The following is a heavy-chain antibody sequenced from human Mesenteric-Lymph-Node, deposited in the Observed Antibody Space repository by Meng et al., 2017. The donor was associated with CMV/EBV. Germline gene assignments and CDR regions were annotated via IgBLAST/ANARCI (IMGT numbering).Heavy chain of an antibody. Sequence: GGSLRLSCAASGFPFNKRWLHWVRQVPGKGLVWVSGINSDGSRTFYADSVKGRFTISRDNAKNTVYLQMNSLRAEDTAVYYCARDLQLSTWGQGTLVTVSS. CDR3: ARDLQLST. CDR1: GFPFNKRW. CDR2: INSDGSRT. D-gene: IGHD2-2*01. J-gene: IGHJ5*02. V-gene: IGHV3-74*01.